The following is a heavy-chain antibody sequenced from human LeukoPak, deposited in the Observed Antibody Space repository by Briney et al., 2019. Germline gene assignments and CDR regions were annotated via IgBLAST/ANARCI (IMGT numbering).Heavy chain of an antibody. CDR3: ARMTTGYYSSLGWFDP. Sequence: PGGSLRLSCAASGFTFSSYWMSWVRQAPGKGLEWVANIKQDGSERYYVDSVKGRFTISRDNAKNSLYLNMNSLRAEDTAVFYCARMTTGYYSSLGWFDPWGQGTLVTVSS. CDR1: GFTFSSYW. V-gene: IGHV3-7*01. D-gene: IGHD3-22*01. CDR2: IKQDGSER. J-gene: IGHJ5*02.